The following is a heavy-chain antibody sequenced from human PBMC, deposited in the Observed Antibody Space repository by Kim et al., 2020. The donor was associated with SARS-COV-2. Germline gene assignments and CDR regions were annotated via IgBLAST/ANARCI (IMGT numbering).Heavy chain of an antibody. CDR2: IYYSGST. J-gene: IGHJ4*02. Sequence: SETLSLTCTVSGGSISSGGYYWSWIRQHPGKGLEWIGYIYYSGSTYYNPSLKSRVTISVDTSKNQFSLKLSSVTAADTAVYYCARTIFGAYGLGYWGQGTLVTVSS. D-gene: IGHD3-3*01. V-gene: IGHV4-31*03. CDR3: ARTIFGAYGLGY. CDR1: GGSISSGGYY.